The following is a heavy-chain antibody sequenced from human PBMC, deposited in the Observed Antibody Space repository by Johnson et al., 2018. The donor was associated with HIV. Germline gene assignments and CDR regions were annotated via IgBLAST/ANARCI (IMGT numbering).Heavy chain of an antibody. CDR1: GFSFSNYA. J-gene: IGHJ3*02. CDR3: AGGGGRWGIDAFDI. V-gene: IGHV3-30*03. CDR2: VSSDGSNK. D-gene: IGHD1-26*01. Sequence: QVQLVESGGGLVQPGGSLRLSCAASGFSFSNYAMDWVRQAPGKGLEWVAVVSSDGSNKNYADSVKGRFTISRDNSKTTVYLQMNSLRAEDTAVYYCAGGGGRWGIDAFDIWGQGKMVTVSS.